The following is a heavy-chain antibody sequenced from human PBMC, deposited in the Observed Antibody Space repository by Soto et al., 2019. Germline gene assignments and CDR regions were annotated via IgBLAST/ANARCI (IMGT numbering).Heavy chain of an antibody. Sequence: GESLKISCAASGFTFSSYGMHWVRQAPGKGLEWVAVISYDGSNKYYADSVKGRFTIYRDNSKNTLYLQMNSLRAEDTAVYYCAKPRNQYGAVADIDYWGQGTLVTVSS. V-gene: IGHV3-30*18. CDR2: ISYDGSNK. CDR1: GFTFSSYG. CDR3: AKPRNQYGAVADIDY. D-gene: IGHD6-19*01. J-gene: IGHJ4*02.